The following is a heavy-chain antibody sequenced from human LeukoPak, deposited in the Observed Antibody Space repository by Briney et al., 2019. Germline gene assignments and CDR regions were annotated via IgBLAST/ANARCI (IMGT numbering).Heavy chain of an antibody. Sequence: SGPTLVKPTQTLTLTCTFSGFSLSTNGVGVGWIRQPPGKALEWLALIYWDDFNRYSPSLKSRLTITKDTSKNQVVLTMTNMDPVDTATYYCAHRDLLTVTTGFDYWGQGTLVTVSS. CDR1: GFSLSTNGVG. CDR2: IYWDDFN. J-gene: IGHJ4*02. CDR3: AHRDLLTVTTGFDY. V-gene: IGHV2-5*02. D-gene: IGHD4-11*01.